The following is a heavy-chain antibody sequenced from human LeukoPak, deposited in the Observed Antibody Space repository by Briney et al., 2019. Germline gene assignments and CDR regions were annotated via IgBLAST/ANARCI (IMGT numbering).Heavy chain of an antibody. CDR2: IIPIFGTA. CDR1: GGTFSSYA. J-gene: IGHJ3*02. CDR3: ARDQAITKIVDRAFDI. V-gene: IGHV1-69*05. Sequence: SVKVSCKASGGTFSSYAISWVRQAPGHGLEWMGRIIPIFGTANYAQKFQGRVTITTDESTSTVYMELSSLRSEDTAVYYCARDQAITKIVDRAFDIWGQGTMVTVSS. D-gene: IGHD3-22*01.